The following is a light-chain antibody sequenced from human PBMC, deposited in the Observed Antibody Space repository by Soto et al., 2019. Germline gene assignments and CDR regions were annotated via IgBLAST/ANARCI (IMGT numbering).Light chain of an antibody. CDR1: QSVTSS. J-gene: IGKJ1*01. Sequence: EIVMTQSPATLSVSPGERATLSCRASQSVTSSLAWYQQKPGQAPRLLIYGASTRATGISGRFSGSGSGTEFTLSINSLQSEDFAAYYCQQYNSWPPDGTFRQGTKVEIK. CDR3: QQYNSWPPDGT. V-gene: IGKV3-15*01. CDR2: GAS.